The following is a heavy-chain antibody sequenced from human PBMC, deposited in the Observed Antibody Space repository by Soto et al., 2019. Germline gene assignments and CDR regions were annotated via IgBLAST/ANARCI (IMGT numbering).Heavy chain of an antibody. V-gene: IGHV4-4*07. D-gene: IGHD4-17*01. Sequence: SETLSLTCTVSGDSVSKYYWNWIRQPAGKGLEWIGRIYTTRSPNYNPSLKSRVTMSVDTSKNQFSLKLNLSSVTAADTAVYYCARSPAYGDYANLDTWGQGTLVTVSS. CDR1: GDSVSKYY. CDR2: IYTTRSP. J-gene: IGHJ5*02. CDR3: ARSPAYGDYANLDT.